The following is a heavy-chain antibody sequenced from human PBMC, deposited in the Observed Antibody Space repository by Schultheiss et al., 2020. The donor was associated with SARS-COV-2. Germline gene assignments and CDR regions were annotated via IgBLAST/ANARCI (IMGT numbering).Heavy chain of an antibody. Sequence: SGPTLVKPTQTLTLTCTFSGFSLNSSGMCVSWIRQPPGKALEWLAVIDWEDDKYYSTSMKTRLTISKDTSKNQVVLTMTNMDPVDTATYYCARTPITMVRGVMYYYGMDVWGQGTTVTVSS. CDR3: ARTPITMVRGVMYYYGMDV. V-gene: IGHV2-70*01. J-gene: IGHJ6*02. CDR1: GFSLNSSGMC. D-gene: IGHD3-10*01. CDR2: IDWEDDK.